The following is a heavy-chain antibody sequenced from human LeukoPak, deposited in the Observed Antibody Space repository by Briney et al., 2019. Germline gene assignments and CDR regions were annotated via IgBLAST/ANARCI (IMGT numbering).Heavy chain of an antibody. CDR1: DGSLSGYY. Sequence: SETLSLTCAAYDGSLSGYYWSWIRQPPGKGLEWIGEINHSGSTDYNPSLKSRVTISVDTSKNQFSLKLSSVTAADTAVYYCARGYVETAMVSLPFDYWGQGTLVTVSS. V-gene: IGHV4-34*01. D-gene: IGHD5-18*01. J-gene: IGHJ4*02. CDR2: INHSGST. CDR3: ARGYVETAMVSLPFDY.